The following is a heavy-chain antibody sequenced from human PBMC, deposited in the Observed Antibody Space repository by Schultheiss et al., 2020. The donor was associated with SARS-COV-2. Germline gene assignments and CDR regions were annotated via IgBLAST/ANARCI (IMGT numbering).Heavy chain of an antibody. CDR1: GFTFSSYA. J-gene: IGHJ6*03. V-gene: IGHV3-48*01. CDR2: ISSSSSTI. D-gene: IGHD3-10*01. Sequence: GESLKISCAASGFTFSSYAMSWVRQAPGKGLEWVSSISSSSSTIYYADSVKGRFTISRDNAKNSLYLQLNSLRAEDTAVYYCAKHEFYFYYSYMDVWGKGTTVTVSS. CDR3: AKHEFYFYYSYMDV.